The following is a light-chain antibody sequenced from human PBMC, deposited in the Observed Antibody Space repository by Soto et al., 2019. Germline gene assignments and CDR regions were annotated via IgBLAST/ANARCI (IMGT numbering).Light chain of an antibody. CDR2: SNN. J-gene: IGLJ3*02. V-gene: IGLV1-44*01. Sequence: QSVLTQPPSASGTPGLRVTISCSGSSSNIGSSSVNWYQQLPGTAPKVLIYSNNQRPSGVPDRFSGSKSGTSASLAISGLQSEDEADYYCAAWDDSLNGWVFGGGTKLTVL. CDR1: SSNIGSSS. CDR3: AAWDDSLNGWV.